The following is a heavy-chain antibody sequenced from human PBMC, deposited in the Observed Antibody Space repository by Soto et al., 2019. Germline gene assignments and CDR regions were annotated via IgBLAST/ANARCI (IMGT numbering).Heavy chain of an antibody. Sequence: SETLSLTCTVSGGSISSGGYYWSWIRQHPGKGLEWIGYIYYSGSTYYNPSLKSRVTISVDTSKNQFSLKLSSVTAANTAVYYCARVGAYCTNGVCYTAWFDPWGQGTLVTVSS. D-gene: IGHD2-8*01. CDR3: ARVGAYCTNGVCYTAWFDP. J-gene: IGHJ5*02. CDR2: IYYSGST. CDR1: GGSISSGGYY. V-gene: IGHV4-31*03.